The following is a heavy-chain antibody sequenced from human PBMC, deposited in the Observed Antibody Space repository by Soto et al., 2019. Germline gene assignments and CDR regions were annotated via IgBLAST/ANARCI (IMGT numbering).Heavy chain of an antibody. CDR1: GFTFSSYA. CDR3: VNFYDSNGYYYDY. D-gene: IGHD3-22*01. CDR2: ISSNGGST. J-gene: IGHJ4*02. V-gene: IGHV3-64D*06. Sequence: GGSLRLSCSASGFTFSSYAMHWVRQAPGKGLEYVSAISSNGGSTYYADSVKGRFTISRDNSKNTLYLQMSSLRAEDTAVYYCVNFYDSNGYYYDYWGQGTLVTVSS.